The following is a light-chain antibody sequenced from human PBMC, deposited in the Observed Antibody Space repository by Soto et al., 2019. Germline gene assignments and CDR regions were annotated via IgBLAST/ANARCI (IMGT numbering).Light chain of an antibody. CDR1: QSLTSSQ. CDR2: GAY. V-gene: IGKV3-20*01. CDR3: QQYDSSPRT. Sequence: EIVLTQSPCTLSLSPGERPTLRCRASQSLTSSQLAWYQQKPGQAPRPXIYGAYNRATGIPDRFSGSGYGTDFNLTISRLETEDFAMYYCQQYDSSPRTFGQGTKVDI. J-gene: IGKJ1*01.